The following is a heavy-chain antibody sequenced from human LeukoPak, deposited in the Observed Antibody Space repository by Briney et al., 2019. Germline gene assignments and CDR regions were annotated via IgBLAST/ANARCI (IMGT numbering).Heavy chain of an antibody. CDR2: ISAYDGNT. CDR3: ARAVRGYSYAYLPY. CDR1: VYTFSSYC. V-gene: IGHV1-18*01. Sequence: ASVKVSCKASVYTFSSYCISWVRQAPGQGLEWMGWISAYDGNTDYAQNLQGRVTMTTDTSTSTAYMELRSLRSDDTAVYYCARAVRGYSYAYLPYWGQGTLVTVSS. D-gene: IGHD5-18*01. J-gene: IGHJ4*02.